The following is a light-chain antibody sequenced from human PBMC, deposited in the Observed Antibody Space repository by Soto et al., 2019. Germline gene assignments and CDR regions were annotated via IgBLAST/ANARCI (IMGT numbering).Light chain of an antibody. J-gene: IGKJ1*01. CDR3: QHYNSYSEA. V-gene: IGKV3-11*01. CDR2: DAS. Sequence: EIRLQQSPDTLSLTPGERAPFSCLASQSVSSYLAWYQQKPGQAPRLLIYDASNRATGIPARFSGSGSGTEFTLTISSLQPDDFATYYCQHYNSYSEAFGQGTKVDIK. CDR1: QSVSSY.